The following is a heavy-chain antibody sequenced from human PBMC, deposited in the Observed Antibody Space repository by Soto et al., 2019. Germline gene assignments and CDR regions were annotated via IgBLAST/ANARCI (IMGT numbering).Heavy chain of an antibody. D-gene: IGHD6-13*01. Sequence: ASVQVSSKASGYTFTGYYMHWLRQAPGQGLEGMGWINPNSGGTNYAQKFQGWVTMTRDTSISTAYMELSRLRSDDTAVYYCSRGIAAAGNSYWFDPWGQGTLVTVSS. CDR2: INPNSGGT. CDR1: GYTFTGYY. J-gene: IGHJ5*02. V-gene: IGHV1-2*04. CDR3: SRGIAAAGNSYWFDP.